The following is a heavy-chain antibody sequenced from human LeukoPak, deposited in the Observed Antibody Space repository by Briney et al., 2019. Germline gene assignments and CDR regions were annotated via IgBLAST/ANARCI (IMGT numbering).Heavy chain of an antibody. Sequence: GGPLRLSCAASGFTFSSYGMHWVRQAPGKGLEWVAVISYDGSNKYYADSVKGRFTISRDNSKNTLYLQMNSLRAEDTAVYYCAKAGLWIQLWSYFDYWGQGTLVTVSS. CDR1: GFTFSSYG. CDR3: AKAGLWIQLWSYFDY. V-gene: IGHV3-30*18. CDR2: ISYDGSNK. J-gene: IGHJ4*02. D-gene: IGHD5-18*01.